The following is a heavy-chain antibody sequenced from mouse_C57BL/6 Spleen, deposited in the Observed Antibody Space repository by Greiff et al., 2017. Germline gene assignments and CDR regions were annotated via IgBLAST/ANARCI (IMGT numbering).Heavy chain of an antibody. Sequence: EVQLQQSGPELVKPGASVKISCKASGYSFTDYNMNWVKQSNGKSLEWIGVINPNYGTTSYTQKFKGTATLTVDQSSSTAYMQLNSQTSEDSAVYYCAVRYDFLYYFDYWGQGTILTVSS. CDR3: AVRYDFLYYFDY. V-gene: IGHV1-39*01. J-gene: IGHJ2*01. CDR2: INPNYGTT. CDR1: GYSFTDYN. D-gene: IGHD2-4*01.